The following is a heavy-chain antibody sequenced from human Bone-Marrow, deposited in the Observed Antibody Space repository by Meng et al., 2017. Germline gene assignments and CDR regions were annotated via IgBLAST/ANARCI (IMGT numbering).Heavy chain of an antibody. J-gene: IGHJ4*02. CDR2: ISSSGSTI. Sequence: GESLKISCAASGFTFSSYSMNWVRQAPGKGLEWVSYISSSGSTIYYADSVKGRFTIPRDNAKNSLYLQMNSLRAEDTAVYYCARGPAYDSSGYPDYWGQGTLVTVSS. V-gene: IGHV3-48*04. D-gene: IGHD3-22*01. CDR3: ARGPAYDSSGYPDY. CDR1: GFTFSSYS.